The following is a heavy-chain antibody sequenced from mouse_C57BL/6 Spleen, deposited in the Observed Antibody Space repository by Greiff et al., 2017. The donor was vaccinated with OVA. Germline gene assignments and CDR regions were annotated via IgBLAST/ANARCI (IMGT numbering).Heavy chain of an antibody. D-gene: IGHD4-1*01. CDR1: GYTFTDYY. CDR3: ARRLVYYAMDY. V-gene: IGHV1-19*01. CDR2: INPYNGGT. Sequence: EVQLQQSGPVLVKPGASVKMSCKASGYTFTDYYMNWVKQSHGKSLEWIGVINPYNGGTSYNQKFKGKATLTVDKSSSTAYMELNSLTSEDSAVYYCARRLVYYAMDYWGQGTSVTVSS. J-gene: IGHJ4*01.